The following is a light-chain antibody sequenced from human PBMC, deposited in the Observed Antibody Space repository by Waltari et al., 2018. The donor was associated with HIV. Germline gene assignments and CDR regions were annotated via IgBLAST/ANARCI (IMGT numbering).Light chain of an antibody. CDR3: QQYNSYPNT. Sequence: DIQTTQSPSSLFASVGDSVTITCRASQGIRNYLAWVQQKPGEAPKSLIYAASRLQSGVPSKFSGSGSGTDFTLTISSLQLEDFATYYCQQYNSYPNTFGQGTRLEIK. J-gene: IGKJ5*01. CDR1: QGIRNY. V-gene: IGKV1-16*02. CDR2: AAS.